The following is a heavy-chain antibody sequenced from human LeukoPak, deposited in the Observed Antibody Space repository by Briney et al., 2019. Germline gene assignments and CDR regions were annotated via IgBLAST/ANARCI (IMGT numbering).Heavy chain of an antibody. V-gene: IGHV3-74*01. Sequence: GGSLRLSCAASGFTFSSYWVHWVRQAPGKGLVWVSRINTDGSSTSYADSVKGRFTISRDNAKNTPYLQMNSLRAEDTAVYYFTRAGFYRHYYLGQGTLVTGSS. CDR1: GFTFSSYW. J-gene: IGHJ4*02. CDR3: TRAGFYRHYY. D-gene: IGHD2/OR15-2a*01. CDR2: INTDGSST.